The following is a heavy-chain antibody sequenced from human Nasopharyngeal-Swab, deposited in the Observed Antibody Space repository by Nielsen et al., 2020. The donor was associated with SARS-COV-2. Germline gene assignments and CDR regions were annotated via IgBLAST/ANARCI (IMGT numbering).Heavy chain of an antibody. D-gene: IGHD6-13*01. CDR1: GFTFSSYV. CDR2: IGGSGAST. Sequence: GESLKISCAASGFTFSSYVINWVRQAPGKGPEWVSSIGGSGASTYYADSVKGRFTISRDNSENMLYLQMNSLRAEDTAVYYCAKDIRRSSSWYPTYYYGMDVWGQGTTVTVSS. V-gene: IGHV3-23*01. CDR3: AKDIRRSSSWYPTYYYGMDV. J-gene: IGHJ6*02.